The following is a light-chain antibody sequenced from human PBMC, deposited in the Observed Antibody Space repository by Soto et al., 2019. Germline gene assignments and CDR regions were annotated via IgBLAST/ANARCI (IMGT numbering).Light chain of an antibody. Sequence: DITMTQSPATLSVSGLERGSIXPRASQSLSSCLAWYQQKPGQAPKLLIYKASSLESGVPSRFSGSGSGTEFTLTISSLQPDDFAAYYCQQYDGYPLTFGEGTKVDI. V-gene: IGKV1-5*03. CDR2: KAS. J-gene: IGKJ4*01. CDR1: QSLSSC. CDR3: QQYDGYPLT.